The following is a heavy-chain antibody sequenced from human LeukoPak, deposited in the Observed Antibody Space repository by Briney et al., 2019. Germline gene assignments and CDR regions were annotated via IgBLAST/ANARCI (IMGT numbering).Heavy chain of an antibody. V-gene: IGHV3-64*01. J-gene: IGHJ4*02. CDR2: ISSSGGST. CDR1: GFTFSDYA. D-gene: IGHD3-10*01. CDR3: ARAPSYYGSARYYFDY. Sequence: GGSLRLSCAASGFTFSDYAMHWVRQAPGEGLEYVSAISSSGGSTYYANSVKGRFTFSRDNSKNTLYLQMGSLTADDMAVYYCARAPSYYGSARYYFDYWGQGALVTVSS.